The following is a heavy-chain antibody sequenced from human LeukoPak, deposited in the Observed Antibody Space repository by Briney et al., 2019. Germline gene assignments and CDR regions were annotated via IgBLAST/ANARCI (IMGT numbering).Heavy chain of an antibody. CDR2: INHSGST. CDR3: ARPVRGP. Sequence: PSETLSLTCAVCGGSFSGYYWSWIRQPPGKGLEWIGEINHSGSTNYNPSLKSRVTISVDTSTNQFSLKVSSVTAADTAMYYCARPVRGPWGQGTLVTVSS. J-gene: IGHJ5*02. V-gene: IGHV4-34*01. CDR1: GGSFSGYY.